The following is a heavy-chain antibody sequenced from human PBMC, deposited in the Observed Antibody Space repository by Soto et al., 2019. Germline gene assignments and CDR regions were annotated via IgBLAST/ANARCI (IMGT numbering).Heavy chain of an antibody. J-gene: IGHJ4*02. CDR1: GGSISSGGYY. V-gene: IGHV4-61*08. D-gene: IGHD6-19*01. Sequence: SETLSLTCTVSGGSISSGGYYWSWIRQPPGKGLEWIGYIYYSGSTNYNPSLKSRVTISVDTSKNQFSLKLSSVTAADTAVYYCARKWGVAGTGYYFDYWGQGTLVTVSS. CDR3: ARKWGVAGTGYYFDY. CDR2: IYYSGST.